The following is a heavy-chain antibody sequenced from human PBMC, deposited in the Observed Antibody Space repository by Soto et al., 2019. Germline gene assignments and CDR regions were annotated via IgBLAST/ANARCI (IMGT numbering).Heavy chain of an antibody. V-gene: IGHV3-53*04. CDR3: ARGPRISTSHAFDI. CDR1: GFTVSSNY. J-gene: IGHJ3*02. Sequence: GGSLRLSCAASGFTVSSNYMSWVRQAPGKGLEWVSVIYSGGSTYYADSVKGRFTISRHNSKNTLYLQMNSLRAEDTAVYYCARGPRISTSHAFDIWGQGTMVTVSS. D-gene: IGHD2-2*01. CDR2: IYSGGST.